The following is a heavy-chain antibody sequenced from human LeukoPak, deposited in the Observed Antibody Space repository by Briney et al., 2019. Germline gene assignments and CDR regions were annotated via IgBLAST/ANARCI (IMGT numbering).Heavy chain of an antibody. CDR2: ISSSGGTI. J-gene: IGHJ5*02. CDR1: GFTFSSYE. D-gene: IGHD3-3*02. V-gene: IGHV3-48*03. Sequence: SAGSLTLSCAASGFTFSSYEMKWVRQAPGKGLEWVSYISSSGGTIYYADTVKGRFTTSRDNAKNSLYLQMNSLRAEDTAVYYCARVDIYWFDPWGQGTLVTVSS. CDR3: ARVDIYWFDP.